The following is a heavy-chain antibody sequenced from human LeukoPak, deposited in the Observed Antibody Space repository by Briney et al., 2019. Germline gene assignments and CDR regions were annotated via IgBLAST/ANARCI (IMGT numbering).Heavy chain of an antibody. Sequence: KPSETLSLTCTVSGGSISSSSYYWGWIRQPPGKGLEWIGSIYYSGSTYYNPSLKSRVTISVDTSKNQFSLKLSSVTAADTAVYYCAREAGYGIVVGIDYWGQGTLVTVSS. CDR1: GGSISSSSYY. V-gene: IGHV4-39*07. D-gene: IGHD2-15*01. CDR3: AREAGYGIVVGIDY. J-gene: IGHJ4*02. CDR2: IYYSGST.